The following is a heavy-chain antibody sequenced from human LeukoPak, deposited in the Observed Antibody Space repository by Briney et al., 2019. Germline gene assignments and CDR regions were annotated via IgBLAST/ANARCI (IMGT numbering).Heavy chain of an antibody. CDR3: ARDYCSSTSCLLDY. Sequence: GGSLRLSCAASGFTFSSYSMNWVRQAPGKGLEWVSSISSSSSYIYYADSVKGRFTISRDNAKNSLYLQMNSLRAEDTAVYYCARDYCSSTSCLLDYWGQGTLVTVSS. V-gene: IGHV3-21*01. J-gene: IGHJ4*02. D-gene: IGHD2-2*01. CDR1: GFTFSSYS. CDR2: ISSSSSYI.